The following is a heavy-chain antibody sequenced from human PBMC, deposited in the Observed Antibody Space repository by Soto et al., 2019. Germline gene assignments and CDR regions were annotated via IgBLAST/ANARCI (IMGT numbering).Heavy chain of an antibody. Sequence: QVRLQESGPGVVKPSGTLSLTCAVSGGSLSSSLWWSWVRQPPGKGLEWIGESNDIGTTSYNPSLKGRVTISVDKSKNQFSLEVNSATAADTAVYYCATTSRGSWEYWGQGTLVTVSS. V-gene: IGHV4-4*02. CDR1: GGSLSSSLW. CDR2: SNDIGTT. J-gene: IGHJ4*02. CDR3: ATTSRGSWEY. D-gene: IGHD6-13*01.